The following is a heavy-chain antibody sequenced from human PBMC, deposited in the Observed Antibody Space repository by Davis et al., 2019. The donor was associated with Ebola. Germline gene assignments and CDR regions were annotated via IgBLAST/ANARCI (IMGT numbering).Heavy chain of an antibody. CDR3: AKDGIAVADY. CDR1: GFTVSSNY. D-gene: IGHD6-19*01. V-gene: IGHV3-53*05. CDR2: IYSGAGGST. Sequence: GESLKISCAASGFTVSSNYMTWVRQAPGKGLEWVSIIYSGAGGSTYYADSVKGRFTISRDNSKNTLYLQMNSLRAEDTAVYYCAKDGIAVADYWGQGTLVTVSS. J-gene: IGHJ4*02.